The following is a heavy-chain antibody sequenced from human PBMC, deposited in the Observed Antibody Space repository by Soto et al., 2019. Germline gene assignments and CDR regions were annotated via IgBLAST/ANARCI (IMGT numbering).Heavy chain of an antibody. CDR2: ISSSATTI. V-gene: IGHV3-11*01. CDR1: GFAFSDHY. Sequence: SGGSLRLSCVASGFAFSDHYMTWIRQAPGKGLEWISYISSSATTIFYAESVRGRFSISRDNAKNSLFLQMNSLKVDDTAVYYCARVGDLAYMDWGQGTRVSVSA. D-gene: IGHD3-16*01. J-gene: IGHJ1*01. CDR3: ARVGDLAYMD.